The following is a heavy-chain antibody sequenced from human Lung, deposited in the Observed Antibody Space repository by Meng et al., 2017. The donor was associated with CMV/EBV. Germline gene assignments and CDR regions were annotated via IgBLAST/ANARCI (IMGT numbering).Heavy chain of an antibody. V-gene: IGHV3-30*02. CDR3: AKMVRTLAPVGGFDY. CDR2: ILYDGSYK. D-gene: IGHD3-10*01. J-gene: IGHJ4*02. Sequence: GGSXRLXCAASGFTFSSYGMHWVRQAPGKGLEWVAFILYDGSYKYSADSVKGRFTISRDNSKNTLYLQMNSLRAEDTAVYYCAKMVRTLAPVGGFDYWGQGTLVTVSS. CDR1: GFTFSSYG.